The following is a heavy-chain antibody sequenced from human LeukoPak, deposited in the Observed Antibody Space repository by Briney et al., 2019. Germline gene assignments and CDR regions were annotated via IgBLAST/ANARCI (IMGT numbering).Heavy chain of an antibody. D-gene: IGHD6-19*01. Sequence: SETLSLTCTVSGVSISSSYSYWGWIRQPPGMGLEWIGSIYYTGNTYYNASLKSQVSISIDTSKNQFSLKLTSVTAADTAVYYCARVSYSGYSSGGTNDYWGQGTLVTVSS. J-gene: IGHJ4*02. CDR3: ARVSYSGYSSGGTNDY. V-gene: IGHV4-39*01. CDR2: IYYTGNT. CDR1: GVSISSSYSY.